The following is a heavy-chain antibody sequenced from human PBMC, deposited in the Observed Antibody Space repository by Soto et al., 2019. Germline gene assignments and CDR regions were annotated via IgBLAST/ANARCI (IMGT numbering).Heavy chain of an antibody. CDR2: INHSGST. J-gene: IGHJ6*02. CDR3: ARWGGLRFLEWLPNTLYYYYGMDV. D-gene: IGHD3-3*01. V-gene: IGHV4-34*01. CDR1: GGSFSGYY. Sequence: SETLSLTCAVYGGSFSGYYWSWIRQPPGKGLEWIGEINHSGSTNYNPSLKSRVTISVDTSKNQFSLKLSSVTAADTAVYYCARWGGLRFLEWLPNTLYYYYGMDVWGQGTTVTV.